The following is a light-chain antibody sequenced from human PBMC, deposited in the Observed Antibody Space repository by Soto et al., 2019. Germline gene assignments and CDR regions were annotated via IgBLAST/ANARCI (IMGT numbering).Light chain of an antibody. J-gene: IGLJ2*01. V-gene: IGLV2-14*03. CDR3: SSYTGSSSVV. CDR2: DVT. Sequence: QSALTQPASVSGSPGQSITISCTGTSSDVGDYYYVSWYQHHPGKAPKLMIFDVTNRPSGVSNRFSGSKSGNTASLTISGLQAEDEADYYCSSYTGSSSVVFGGGTKLTV. CDR1: SSDVGDYYY.